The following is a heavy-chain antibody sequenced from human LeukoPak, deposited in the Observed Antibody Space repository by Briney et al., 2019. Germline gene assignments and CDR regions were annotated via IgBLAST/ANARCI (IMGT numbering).Heavy chain of an antibody. J-gene: IGHJ3*02. V-gene: IGHV3-21*01. CDR2: ISSSSSYI. Sequence: GGSLRLSCAASGFTFSSYSMNWVRQAPGKGLEWVSSISSSSSYIYYADSVKGRFTISRDNAKNSLYLQMNSLRAEDTAVYYCARGLLYDPDAFDIWGQGTMVTVSS. CDR1: GFTFSSYS. CDR3: ARGLLYDPDAFDI. D-gene: IGHD2/OR15-2a*01.